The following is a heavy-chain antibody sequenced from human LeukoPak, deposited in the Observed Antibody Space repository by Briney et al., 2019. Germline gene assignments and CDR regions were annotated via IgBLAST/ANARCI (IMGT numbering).Heavy chain of an antibody. CDR3: ARLRCDVGDCYSAGQNF. CDR2: INSDGSST. V-gene: IGHV3-74*01. J-gene: IGHJ4*02. CDR1: GFTFTTYW. Sequence: GGSLRLSCAASGFTFTTYWMHWVRQAPGQGLVWVSRINSDGSSTSYADSVKGRFSISRDNARNTLYLQMNSLRAEDTAVYFCARLRCDVGDCYSAGQNFWGQGTLVTVSS. D-gene: IGHD2-21*02.